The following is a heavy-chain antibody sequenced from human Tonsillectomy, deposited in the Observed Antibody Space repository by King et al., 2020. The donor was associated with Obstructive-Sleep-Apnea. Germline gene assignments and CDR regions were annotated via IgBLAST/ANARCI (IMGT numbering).Heavy chain of an antibody. CDR3: AKDQNREWTGYFDY. CDR2: ISWDGDST. Sequence: QLVQSGGVVVQPGGSLRLSCAASGFTFDDYTMHWVRQAPGKGLEWVSLISWDGDSTYYADSVKGRFTISRDNSKNSLYLQMNSLRTEDTALYYCAKDQNREWTGYFDYWGQGTLVTVSS. J-gene: IGHJ4*02. CDR1: GFTFDDYT. D-gene: IGHD3-3*01. V-gene: IGHV3-43*01.